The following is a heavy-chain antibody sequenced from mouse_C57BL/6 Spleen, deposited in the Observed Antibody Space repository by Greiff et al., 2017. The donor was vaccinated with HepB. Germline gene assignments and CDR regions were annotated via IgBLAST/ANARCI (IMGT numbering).Heavy chain of an antibody. J-gene: IGHJ2*01. CDR3: ARHDYDKGYYFDY. V-gene: IGHV5-6*01. CDR2: ISSGGSYT. D-gene: IGHD2-4*01. CDR1: GFTFSSYG. Sequence: EVQLVESGGDLVKPGGSLKLSCAASGFTFSSYGMSWVRQTPDKRLEWVATISSGGSYTYYPDSVKGRFTISRDNAKNTLYLQRSSLKSEDTAMYYCARHDYDKGYYFDYWGQGTTLTVSS.